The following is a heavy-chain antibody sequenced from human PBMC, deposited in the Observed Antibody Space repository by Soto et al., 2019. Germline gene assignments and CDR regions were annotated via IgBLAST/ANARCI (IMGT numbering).Heavy chain of an antibody. V-gene: IGHV1-18*01. CDR1: GYTFTSYG. CDR3: ARARDSEWIRYWEEGDFDY. Sequence: QVQLVQSGAEVKKPGASVKVSCKASGYTFTSYGISWVRQAPGQGLEWMGWISAYNGNTNYAQKLQGRVTMTTDTXXSXAXXELRSLRTDATAVYYCARARDSEWIRYWEEGDFDYWGQGTLVTVSS. CDR2: ISAYNGNT. D-gene: IGHD5-12*01. J-gene: IGHJ4*02.